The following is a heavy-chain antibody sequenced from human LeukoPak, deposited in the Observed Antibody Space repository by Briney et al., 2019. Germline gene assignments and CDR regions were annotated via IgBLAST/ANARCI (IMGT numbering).Heavy chain of an antibody. D-gene: IGHD3-9*01. CDR1: GFTFSSYG. V-gene: IGHV3-23*01. CDR3: AKLLDDILTGYYPSGDY. CDR2: ISGSGGST. Sequence: GGSLRLSCAASGFTFSSYGMSWVRQAPGKGLEWVSAISGSGGSTYYADPVKGRFTISRDNSKNTLYLQMNSLRAEDTAVYYCAKLLDDILTGYYPSGDYWGQGTLVTVSS. J-gene: IGHJ4*02.